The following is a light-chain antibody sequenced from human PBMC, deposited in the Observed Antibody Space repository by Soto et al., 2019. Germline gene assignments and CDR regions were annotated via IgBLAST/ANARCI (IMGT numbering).Light chain of an antibody. V-gene: IGKV3-11*01. Sequence: EIVLTQSPATLSLSPGERATLSRRASQSVSSYLAWYQQKPGQAPRLLIYDASNRATGIPARFSGSGSGTDFTLTISSLEPEDFAVYYCQKRSTFGQGTKLEIK. J-gene: IGKJ2*01. CDR1: QSVSSY. CDR3: QKRST. CDR2: DAS.